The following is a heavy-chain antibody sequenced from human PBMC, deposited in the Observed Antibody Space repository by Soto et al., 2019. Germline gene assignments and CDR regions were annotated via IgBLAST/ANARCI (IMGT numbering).Heavy chain of an antibody. V-gene: IGHV1-18*01. Sequence: QVQLLQSGAEVKKPGASVKVSCKASGYTFTSYGISWVRQAPGQGLEWMGWISSYNGNTNYAQKLQGRVTMTTDTSTSTAYMELRSLSTDDTAVYYCARVITGIAVYGIGPDTTNWCDPWGQGTLVTVSS. CDR1: GYTFTSYG. CDR3: ARVITGIAVYGIGPDTTNWCDP. CDR2: ISSYNGNT. J-gene: IGHJ5*02. D-gene: IGHD6-19*01.